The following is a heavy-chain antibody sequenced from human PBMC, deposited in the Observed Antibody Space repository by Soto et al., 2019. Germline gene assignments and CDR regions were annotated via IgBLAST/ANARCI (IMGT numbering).Heavy chain of an antibody. CDR1: GFTFRSYS. D-gene: IGHD4-17*01. V-gene: IGHV3-48*01. J-gene: IGHJ1*01. Sequence: GGSLRLSCAASGFTFRSYSMNWVRQAPGKGLEWVSYISSSSSTIYYADSVKGRFTISRDNAKNSLYLQMNSLRAEDTAVYYCARDQNYGDLGYFQHWGQGTLVTVSS. CDR2: ISSSSSTI. CDR3: ARDQNYGDLGYFQH.